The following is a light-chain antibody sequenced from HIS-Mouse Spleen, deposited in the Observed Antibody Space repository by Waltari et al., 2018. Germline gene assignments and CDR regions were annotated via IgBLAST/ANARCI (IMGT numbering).Light chain of an antibody. CDR2: SNN. Sequence: QSVLTQPPSASGTPGQRVTISCSGSSSNIGSNTVNWYQQLPGTAPKLLIYSNNQRPSGVPDRFSGSKSGTSASLAISGLQSEDEADYYCCSYAGSYTWVFGGVTKLTVL. CDR3: CSYAGSYTWV. CDR1: SSNIGSNT. J-gene: IGLJ3*02. V-gene: IGLV1-44*01.